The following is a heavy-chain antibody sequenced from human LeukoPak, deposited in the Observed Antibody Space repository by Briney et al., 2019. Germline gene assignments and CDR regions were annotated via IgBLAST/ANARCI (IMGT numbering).Heavy chain of an antibody. CDR2: IDYSGTA. D-gene: IGHD2/OR15-2a*01. CDR1: PGSLSITSYY. J-gene: IGHJ4*02. V-gene: IGHV4-39*07. Sequence: PSETLSLTCTVSPGSLSITSYYWGWIRQPPGKGLEWIGTIDYSGTANYNASLESRITLSRDTSKNQVSLKLTSVTAADTAVYYCAGDRNNKVWFYYWGQGTLVTVSS. CDR3: AGDRNNKVWFYY.